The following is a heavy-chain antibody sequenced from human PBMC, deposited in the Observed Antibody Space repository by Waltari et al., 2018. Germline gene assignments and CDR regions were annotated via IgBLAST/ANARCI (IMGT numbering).Heavy chain of an antibody. D-gene: IGHD3-22*01. J-gene: IGHJ3*02. CDR3: ATANSYDFSGPPYDPFEI. Sequence: EVQLVESGGGLIQPGGSLRLSCAASGFSLTYQFMTWVRQAPGKGLEWVSIVYAGGNSDSADSVKGRFATSRDNSKNTVYLQMDNLRPDDTALYYCATANSYDFSGPPYDPFEIWGQGTMVTVSS. CDR2: VYAGGNS. CDR1: GFSLTYQF. V-gene: IGHV3-53*01.